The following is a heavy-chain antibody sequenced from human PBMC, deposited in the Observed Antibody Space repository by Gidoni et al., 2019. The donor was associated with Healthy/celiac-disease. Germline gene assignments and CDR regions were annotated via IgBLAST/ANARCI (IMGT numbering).Heavy chain of an antibody. CDR1: GYTFTSYY. CDR3: ARGGGGITMVRGDLFDY. V-gene: IGHV1-46*01. D-gene: IGHD3-10*01. J-gene: IGHJ4*02. Sequence: QVQLVQSGAEVTKPGASVKVSCKASGYTFTSYYMHWVRQAPGQGLEWMGIINPSGVSTSYAQKFQGRVTMTRDTSTSTVYMELSSLRSEDTAVYYGARGGGGITMVRGDLFDYWGQGTLVTVSS. CDR2: INPSGVST.